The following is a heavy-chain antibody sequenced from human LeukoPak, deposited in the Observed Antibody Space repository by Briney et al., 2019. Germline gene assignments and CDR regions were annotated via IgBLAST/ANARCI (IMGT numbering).Heavy chain of an antibody. V-gene: IGHV3-7*01. Sequence: GGSLRLSCLASGFTFSNSWMTWVRQAPGRGLEWVANIKEDGSDKQYVDSVRGRFTISRDNAKKSVSLQMDGLRAEDTGVYHCVRESDVWSGPGIGRPLDVWGNGTTVTVSS. CDR2: IKEDGSDK. D-gene: IGHD3-3*01. CDR1: GFTFSNSW. J-gene: IGHJ6*04. CDR3: VRESDVWSGPGIGRPLDV.